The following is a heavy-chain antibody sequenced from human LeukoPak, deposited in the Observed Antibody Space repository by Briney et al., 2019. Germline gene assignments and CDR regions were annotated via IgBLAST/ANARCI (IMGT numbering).Heavy chain of an antibody. J-gene: IGHJ4*02. CDR3: AKAGGASWYLY. D-gene: IGHD6-13*01. Sequence: GGSLRLSCAASGFTFSSYTMGWVRQAPPKGVEWVSDISGNGGRTYCADPAKGRCTTIRVNSKKTQYLPKHSLMTAATAVLYSAKAGGASWYLYGGQGTLVTVSA. V-gene: IGHV3-23*01. CDR2: ISGNGGRT. CDR1: GFTFSSYT.